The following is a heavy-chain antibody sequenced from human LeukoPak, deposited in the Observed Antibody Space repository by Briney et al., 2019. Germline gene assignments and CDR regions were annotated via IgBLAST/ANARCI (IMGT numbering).Heavy chain of an antibody. CDR1: GFTFSSYA. V-gene: IGHV3-30-3*01. J-gene: IGHJ6*02. CDR3: ARDRVELLPGYYYGMDV. Sequence: GGSLRLSCAASGFTFSSYAMHWVRQAPGKGLEWVAVISYDGSNKYYADSVKGRFTISRDNSKNTLYLQMNSLRAEDTAVYYCARDRVELLPGYYYGMDVWGQGTTVTVSS. CDR2: ISYDGSNK. D-gene: IGHD1-7*01.